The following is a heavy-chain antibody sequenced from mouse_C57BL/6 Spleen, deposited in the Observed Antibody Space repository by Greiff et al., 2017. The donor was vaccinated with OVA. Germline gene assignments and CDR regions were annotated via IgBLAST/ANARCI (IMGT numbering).Heavy chain of an antibody. V-gene: IGHV1-59*01. Sequence: QVQLQQPGAELVRPGTSVKLSCKASGYTFTSYWMHWVKQRPGQGLEWIGVIDPSDSYTNYNQKFKGKATLTVDTSSSTAYMQLSSLTSEDSAVYYCARGDYYEIFDYWGQGTPLTVSS. CDR3: ARGDYYEIFDY. J-gene: IGHJ2*01. CDR1: GYTFTSYW. D-gene: IGHD2-4*01. CDR2: IDPSDSYT.